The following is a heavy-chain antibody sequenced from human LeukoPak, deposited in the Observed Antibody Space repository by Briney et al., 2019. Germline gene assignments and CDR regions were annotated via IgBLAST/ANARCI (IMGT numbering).Heavy chain of an antibody. D-gene: IGHD4-17*01. CDR3: ARDYAEYVGYFFFDY. CDR2: ISGGGETT. CDR1: RFTFNNYA. V-gene: IGHV3-23*01. J-gene: IGHJ4*02. Sequence: PGGSLRLSCAASRFTFNNYAMNWVRQAPGKGLEWVSSISGGGETTYYADSAKGRFTISRDNSQNTLYLQMISLRADDTAVYYCARDYAEYVGYFFFDYWGQGTLVTVSS.